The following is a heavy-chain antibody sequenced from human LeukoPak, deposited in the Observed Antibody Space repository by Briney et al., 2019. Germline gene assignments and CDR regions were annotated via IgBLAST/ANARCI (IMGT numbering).Heavy chain of an antibody. Sequence: GESLKISCKGSGYSFTSYWIGWVRQMPGKGLEWMGIIYPGDSDTRYSPSFQGQVTISADKSISTAYLQWSSLKASATAMYYCAIPTYYYDSSGYYLGYWGQGAVVTVSS. CDR2: IYPGDSDT. J-gene: IGHJ4*02. D-gene: IGHD3-22*01. V-gene: IGHV5-51*01. CDR3: AIPTYYYDSSGYYLGY. CDR1: GYSFTSYW.